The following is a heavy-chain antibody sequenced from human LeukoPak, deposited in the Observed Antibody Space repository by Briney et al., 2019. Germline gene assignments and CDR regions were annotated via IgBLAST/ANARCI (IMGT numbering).Heavy chain of an antibody. CDR1: GGSFSGYY. Sequence: PSETLSLTCAVYGGSFSGYYRSWIRQPPGKGLEWIGEINHSGSTNYNPSLKSRVTISVDTSKNQFSLKLSSVTAADTAVYYCARRVNDFWSGYYQRRYNWFDPWDQGTLVTVSS. V-gene: IGHV4-34*01. D-gene: IGHD3-3*01. CDR3: ARRVNDFWSGYYQRRYNWFDP. CDR2: INHSGST. J-gene: IGHJ5*02.